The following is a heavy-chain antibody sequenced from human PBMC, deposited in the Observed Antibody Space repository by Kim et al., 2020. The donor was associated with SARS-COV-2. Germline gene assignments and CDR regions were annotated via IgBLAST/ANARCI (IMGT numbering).Heavy chain of an antibody. J-gene: IGHJ3*02. CDR2: ITKTTSAI. V-gene: IGHV3-48*02. D-gene: IGHD3-16*01. Sequence: GGSLRLSCATSGFTFSAYDMNWVRQAPGKGLEWLSFITKTTSAIYYADSVKGRFTTSRDNGKNSLYLQMSSLTDEDTAVYFCVRDRWGGAVDIWVQGT. CDR1: GFTFSAYD. CDR3: VRDRWGGAVDI.